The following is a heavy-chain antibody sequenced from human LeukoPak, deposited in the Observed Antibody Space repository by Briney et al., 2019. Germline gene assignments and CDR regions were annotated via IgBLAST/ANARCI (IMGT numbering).Heavy chain of an antibody. CDR1: GGSFSGYY. J-gene: IGHJ5*02. D-gene: IGHD2-2*01. CDR3: ARVRLVPAAMSPLRDSLDP. CDR2: INHSGST. Sequence: PSETLSLTCAVYGGSFSGYYWSWIRQPPGKGLEWIGEINHSGSTNYNPSLKSRVTISVDTSKNQFSLKLSSVTAADTAVYYCARVRLVPAAMSPLRDSLDPWGQGTLVTVSS. V-gene: IGHV4-34*01.